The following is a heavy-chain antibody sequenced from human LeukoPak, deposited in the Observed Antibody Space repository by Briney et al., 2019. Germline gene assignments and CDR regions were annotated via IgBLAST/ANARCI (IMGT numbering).Heavy chain of an antibody. Sequence: GGSLRLSCAASGFTFSSYWMHWVRQAPGKGLVWVSRINSDGSSTSYADSVKGRFTISRDNAKNTLYLQMNSLRAGDTAVYYCARDAGGSGSYYRYYFDYWGQGTLVTVSS. CDR1: GFTFSSYW. D-gene: IGHD3-10*01. J-gene: IGHJ4*02. CDR2: INSDGSST. V-gene: IGHV3-74*01. CDR3: ARDAGGSGSYYRYYFDY.